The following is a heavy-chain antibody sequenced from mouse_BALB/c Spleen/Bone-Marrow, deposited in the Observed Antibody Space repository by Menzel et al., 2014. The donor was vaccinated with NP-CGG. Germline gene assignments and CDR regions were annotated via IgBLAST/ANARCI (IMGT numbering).Heavy chain of an antibody. Sequence: VEVVESGPGLVAPSQSLSITCTVSGFSLTDYGVSWIRQPPGKGLEWLGVIWGGGSTYYNSALKSRLSISKDNSKSQVFLKMNSLQTVDTAMYYCAKLGRSYYYFDVWGAGTTVTVSS. CDR2: IWGGGST. CDR3: AKLGRSYYYFDV. V-gene: IGHV2-6-5*01. J-gene: IGHJ1*01. D-gene: IGHD1-1*01. CDR1: GFSLTDYG.